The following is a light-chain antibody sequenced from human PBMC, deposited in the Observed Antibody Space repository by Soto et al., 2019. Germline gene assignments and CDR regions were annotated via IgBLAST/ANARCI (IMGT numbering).Light chain of an antibody. J-gene: IGKJ5*01. V-gene: IGKV3-20*01. CDR2: GAS. CDR3: QQYGSSPLIT. Sequence: EILLKQSPVTLSFSRGERTTLSCMSIQTVSSNYLGWYQQKPGQAPSLLIFGASNRATGIPDRFSGSGSGTDFTLTISRLEPEDTAVYYCQQYGSSPLITFGQGTRLEFK. CDR1: QTVSSNY.